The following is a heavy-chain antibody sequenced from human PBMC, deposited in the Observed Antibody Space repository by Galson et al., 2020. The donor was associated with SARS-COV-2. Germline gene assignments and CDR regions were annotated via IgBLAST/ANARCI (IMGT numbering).Heavy chain of an antibody. CDR3: ARIEDYDFWGGSGRRDGFDI. V-gene: IGHV4-34*01. CDR1: VGSFSGYC. CDR2: FTHDGST. J-gene: IGHJ3*02. D-gene: IGHD3-3*01. Sequence: SETLSLTCAVYVGSFSGYCWSWIRQPPGKGLEWIGEFTHDGSTNFNPSLKSRVTISADRSKNQFSLQLTSVTAADTAIYYCARIEDYDFWGGSGRRDGFDIWGQGTMVTVSS.